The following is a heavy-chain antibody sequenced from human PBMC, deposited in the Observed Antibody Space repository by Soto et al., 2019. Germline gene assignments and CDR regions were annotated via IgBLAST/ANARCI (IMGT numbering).Heavy chain of an antibody. J-gene: IGHJ4*02. CDR2: IYYSGST. Sequence: SETLSLTCTVSGGSISSGGYYWSWIRQHPGKGLEWIGYIYYSGSTYYNPSLKSRVTISVDTSKNQFSLKLSSVTAADTAVYYCARMEAYFDWLFHKNYYFDYWGQGTLVTVSS. CDR1: GGSISSGGYY. V-gene: IGHV4-31*03. D-gene: IGHD3-9*01. CDR3: ARMEAYFDWLFHKNYYFDY.